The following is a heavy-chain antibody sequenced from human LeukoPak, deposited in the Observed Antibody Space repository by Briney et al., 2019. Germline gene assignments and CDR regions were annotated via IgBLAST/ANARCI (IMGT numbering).Heavy chain of an antibody. Sequence: SETLSLTCTVSGYSISTGYYWDWIRQPPGKGLEWIGTFYHGGSTYYNPSLKSRVTISVDTSKNQFSLKLSSVTAADTAVYYCARGPWELLFRNFDYWGQGTLVTVSS. D-gene: IGHD1-26*01. J-gene: IGHJ4*02. CDR3: ARGPWELLFRNFDY. V-gene: IGHV4-38-2*02. CDR2: FYHGGST. CDR1: GYSISTGYY.